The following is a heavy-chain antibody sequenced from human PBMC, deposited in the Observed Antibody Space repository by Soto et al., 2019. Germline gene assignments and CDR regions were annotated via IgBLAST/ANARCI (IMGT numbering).Heavy chain of an antibody. CDR3: GRDNYGSGSTGGSYGMDV. V-gene: IGHV1-69*01. CDR2: IIPIFGTA. CDR1: GGTFSSYA. D-gene: IGHD3-10*01. Sequence: QVQLVQSGAEVKKPGSSVKVSCKACGGTFSSYAISWVRQAPGQGLEWMGGIIPIFGTANYAQKFQGRVTITADESTRTAYMELGSLRAEAPAVYYCGRDNYGSGSTGGSYGMDVWGEGTTVTVS. J-gene: IGHJ6*02.